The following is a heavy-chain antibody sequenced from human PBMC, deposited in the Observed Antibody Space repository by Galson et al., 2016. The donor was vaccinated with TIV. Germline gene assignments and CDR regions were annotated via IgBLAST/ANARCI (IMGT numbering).Heavy chain of an antibody. V-gene: IGHV4-30-4*01. CDR3: ARARRVARVVVPATGTAIDY. J-gene: IGHJ4*02. CDR2: TSYSGNT. D-gene: IGHD2-21*02. Sequence: LSLTCAVSGGSMSSGDYFWSWIRQPPGKGLEWIGHTSYSGNTYYKSSLKGRLFISLDTSKNQFSLRLNSVTAADTAVYYCARARRVARVVVPATGTAIDYGGQGKLVTVST. CDR1: GGSMSSGDYF.